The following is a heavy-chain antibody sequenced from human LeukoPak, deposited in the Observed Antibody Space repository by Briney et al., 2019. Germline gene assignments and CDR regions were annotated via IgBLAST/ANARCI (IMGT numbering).Heavy chain of an antibody. CDR1: GGSISDYY. Sequence: PSETLSLTCTVSGGSISDYYWSWIRQPPGKALEWIGYIYFSGPSNYNPSLKSRVTISADTSNNQFSLKLTSVTAAETAVYYCAKNHGGYCTGSSCYNFYYYMDVWGKGTTVTVSS. CDR3: AKNHGGYCTGSSCYNFYYYMDV. D-gene: IGHD2-2*02. V-gene: IGHV4-59*01. J-gene: IGHJ6*03. CDR2: IYFSGPS.